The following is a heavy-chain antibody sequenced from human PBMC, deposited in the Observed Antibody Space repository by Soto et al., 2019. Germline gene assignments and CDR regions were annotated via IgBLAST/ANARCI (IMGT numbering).Heavy chain of an antibody. CDR1: GFTFSSYG. CDR3: AKLGTELRVYSY. J-gene: IGHJ4*02. D-gene: IGHD1-7*01. CDR2: ISYDGSNK. Sequence: QVQLVESGGGVVQPGRSLRLSCAASGFTFSSYGMHWVRQAPGKGLEWVAVISYDGSNKYYADSVKGRFTISRDNSTNTLYLQMNSLRAEDTAVYYCAKLGTELRVYSYWGQGTLVTVSS. V-gene: IGHV3-30*18.